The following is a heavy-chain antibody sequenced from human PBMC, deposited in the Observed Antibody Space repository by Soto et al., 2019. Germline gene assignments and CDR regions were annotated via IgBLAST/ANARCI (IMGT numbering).Heavy chain of an antibody. Sequence: QVQLVESGGGVVQPGRSLRLSCAASGFTFSSYAMHWVRQAPGKGLEWVAVISYDGSNKYYADSVKGRFTISRDNSKNTLYLQMNSLRAEDTAVYYCARPYPAKNSKEDYWGQGTLVTVSS. V-gene: IGHV3-30-3*01. CDR1: GFTFSSYA. CDR2: ISYDGSNK. D-gene: IGHD4-4*01. J-gene: IGHJ4*02. CDR3: ARPYPAKNSKEDY.